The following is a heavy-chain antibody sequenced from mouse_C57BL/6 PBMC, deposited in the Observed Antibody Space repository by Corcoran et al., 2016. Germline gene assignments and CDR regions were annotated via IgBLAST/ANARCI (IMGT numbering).Heavy chain of an antibody. J-gene: IGHJ1*03. CDR2: INTYSGVP. Sequence: QIQLVQSGPELKKPGETVKISCKASGYTFTTYGMSWVKQAPGKGLKWMGWINTYSGVPTYAADCKGRFAFSLETSARTAYLQINNLKNDDTATYFCARKVRGNYGYFDVWGTWTTVTVSS. CDR3: ARKVRGNYGYFDV. V-gene: IGHV9-3*01. D-gene: IGHD1-3*01. CDR1: GYTFTTYG.